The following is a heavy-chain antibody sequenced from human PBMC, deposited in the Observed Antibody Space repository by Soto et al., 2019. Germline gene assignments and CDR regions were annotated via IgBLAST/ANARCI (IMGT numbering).Heavy chain of an antibody. CDR3: ARDPSSGYQDY. V-gene: IGHV3-33*01. Sequence: QVQLVESGGGVVKHGRSLRLSCAASGFTFSSYGMHWVRQAPGKGLEWVAVIWYDGSNKYYADSVKGRFTISRDNSKNTLYLQMNSLRAEDTAVYYCARDPSSGYQDYWGQGTLVTVSS. CDR1: GFTFSSYG. D-gene: IGHD3-22*01. CDR2: IWYDGSNK. J-gene: IGHJ4*02.